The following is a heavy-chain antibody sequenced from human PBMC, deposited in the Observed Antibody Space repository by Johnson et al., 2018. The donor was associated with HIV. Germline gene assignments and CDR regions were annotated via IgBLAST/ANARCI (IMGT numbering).Heavy chain of an antibody. CDR1: GFTVSSNY. V-gene: IGHV3-53*01. Sequence: VQLVESGGGLIQPEGSLRLSCAASGFTVSSNYMSWVRQAPGKGLEWVSVIYSGGSPYYADSVKGRSTISRDNSKNTLYLQMNSLRAEDTAVYYCARVITEGGTRWAFDIWGQGTIVTVSS. CDR2: IYSGGSP. CDR3: ARVITEGGTRWAFDI. J-gene: IGHJ3*02. D-gene: IGHD6-13*01.